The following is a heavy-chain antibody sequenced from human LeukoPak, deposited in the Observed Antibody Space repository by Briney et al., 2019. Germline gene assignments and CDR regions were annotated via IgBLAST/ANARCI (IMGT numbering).Heavy chain of an antibody. D-gene: IGHD5-12*01. J-gene: IGHJ6*02. Sequence: GGSLRLSCAASGFTFSSYGMHWVRQAPGKGLEWVAVIWYDGSNKYYADSVKGRFTISRDNSKNTLYLQMNSLRAEDTAVYYCARGGYSGYDYFSYYYYYGMDVWGQGTTATVSS. CDR2: IWYDGSNK. CDR3: ARGGYSGYDYFSYYYYYGMDV. CDR1: GFTFSSYG. V-gene: IGHV3-33*01.